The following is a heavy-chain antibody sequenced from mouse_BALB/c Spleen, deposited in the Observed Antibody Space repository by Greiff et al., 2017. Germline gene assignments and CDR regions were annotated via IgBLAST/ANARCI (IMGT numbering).Heavy chain of an antibody. CDR2: IYPGSGNT. V-gene: IGHV1-66*01. D-gene: IGHD2-1*01. CDR3: ASRRGNYVFDY. CDR1: GYSFTSYY. Sequence: QVQLQQSGPELVKPGASVKISCKASGYSFTSYYIHWVKQRPGQGLEWIGRIYPGSGNTKYNEKFKGKATLTADTSSSTAYMQLSSLTSEDSAVSFCASRRGNYVFDYWGQGTTLTVSS. J-gene: IGHJ2*01.